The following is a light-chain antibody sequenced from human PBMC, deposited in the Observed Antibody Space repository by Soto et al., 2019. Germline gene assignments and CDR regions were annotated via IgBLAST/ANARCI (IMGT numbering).Light chain of an antibody. CDR3: QHLRTYPFS. CDR1: QDISTS. CDR2: PAS. J-gene: IGKJ2*03. V-gene: IGKV1-9*01. Sequence: DIPLTQSPSFLSASVGDRVTVSCRASQDISTSLAWFQQKAGKVPQLLVYPASTLQDGVPSRFSGSGSGTYFTLTINNLHAEDFATYYCQHLRTYPFSFGPGTKLDIK.